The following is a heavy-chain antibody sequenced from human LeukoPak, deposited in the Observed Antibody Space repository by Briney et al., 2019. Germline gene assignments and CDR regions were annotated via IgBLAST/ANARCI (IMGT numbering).Heavy chain of an antibody. CDR1: GFTVSSNY. J-gene: IGHJ4*02. V-gene: IGHV3-66*01. CDR2: IYSGGST. CDR3: ARARGGLVLFFDY. D-gene: IGHD6-19*01. Sequence: GGSLRLSCAASGFTVSSNYMSWVRQAPGKGLEWVSVIYSGGSTYYADSVKGRFTISRDNSKNTLYLQMNSLRAEDTAVYYCARARGGLVLFFDYWGQGTLVTVSS.